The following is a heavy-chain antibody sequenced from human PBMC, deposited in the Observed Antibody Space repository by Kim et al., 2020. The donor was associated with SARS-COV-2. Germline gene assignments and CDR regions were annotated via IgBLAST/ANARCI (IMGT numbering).Heavy chain of an antibody. CDR1: GGSFSGYL. V-gene: IGHV4-34*01. Sequence: SETLSLTCSLSGGSFSGYLWSWIRQSPGKGLEVMGEINPSGSAKYNPSLKSRVTISLDTSKNQFSLRLTYVTAADTAVYFCARVWDYWGQGTLVTGSS. CDR3: ARVWDY. J-gene: IGHJ4*02. CDR2: INPSGSA.